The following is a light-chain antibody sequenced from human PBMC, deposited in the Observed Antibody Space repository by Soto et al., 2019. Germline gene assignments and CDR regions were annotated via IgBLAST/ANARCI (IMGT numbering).Light chain of an antibody. CDR1: QTISVS. J-gene: IGKJ1*01. CDR2: DAS. V-gene: IGKV1-5*01. CDR3: QQYDKYST. Sequence: IQMTQSPSTLSASVGDTVTITCRASQTISVSLAWYQQKPGKAPNLLIYDASTLQGGVPSRFSGSGSGTEFTLTVTSLQTEDFATYFCQQYDKYSTFGNGTKVDIX.